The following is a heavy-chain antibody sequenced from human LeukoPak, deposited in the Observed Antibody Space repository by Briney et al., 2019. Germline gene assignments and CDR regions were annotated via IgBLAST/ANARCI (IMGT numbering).Heavy chain of an antibody. Sequence: GGSLRLSCAASGFTFNSYAMHWLPQAPGKGLVWVIVISYDGSNKYYAVSVKGRFTISRDNSKNTLYLKINSLKAEDTDVYYCAGENYGLLRDKAIDYWGQGTLVTVSS. CDR3: AGENYGLLRDKAIDY. CDR1: GFTFNSYA. CDR2: ISYDGSNK. J-gene: IGHJ4*02. V-gene: IGHV3-30-3*01. D-gene: IGHD2-21*01.